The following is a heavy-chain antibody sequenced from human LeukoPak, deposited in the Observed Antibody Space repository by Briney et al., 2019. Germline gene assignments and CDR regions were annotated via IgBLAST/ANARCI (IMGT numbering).Heavy chain of an antibody. CDR2: INPNSGGT. CDR3: ARNSGWTDYYYYYMDV. D-gene: IGHD6-19*01. Sequence: ASVKVSCKASGYTFTGYYMHWVRQAPGQGLEWRGWINPNSGGTNYAQKFQGRVTMTRDTSISTAYMELSRLRSDDTAVYYCARNSGWTDYYYYYMDVWGKGTTVTISS. J-gene: IGHJ6*03. CDR1: GYTFTGYY. V-gene: IGHV1-2*02.